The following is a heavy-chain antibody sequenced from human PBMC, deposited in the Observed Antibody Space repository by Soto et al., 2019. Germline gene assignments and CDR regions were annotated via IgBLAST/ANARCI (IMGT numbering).Heavy chain of an antibody. CDR1: GGSISSSSYY. J-gene: IGHJ6*02. CDR2: IYYSGST. D-gene: IGHD3-3*01. CDR3: ARRTIFTSAVDYYYYGQDV. Sequence: SKTLSLTCTVSGGSISSSSYYWGWIRQPPGKGLEWIGSIYYSGSTYYNPSLKSRVTLSVDTSKNQFSLKLSSVTAADTAVYYCARRTIFTSAVDYYYYGQDVWGQGTTVTVSS. V-gene: IGHV4-39*01.